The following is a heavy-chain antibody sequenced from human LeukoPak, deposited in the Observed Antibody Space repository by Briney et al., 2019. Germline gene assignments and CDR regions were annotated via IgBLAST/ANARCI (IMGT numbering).Heavy chain of an antibody. CDR2: IYYSGST. CDR1: GGSISSYY. CDR3: ARVCWYNWFDP. D-gene: IGHD6-13*01. Sequence: SETLSLTCTVSGGSISSYYWSWIRQPPGKGLEWIGYIYYSGSTYYNPSLKSRVTISVDRSKNQFSLKLSSVTAADTAVYYCARVCWYNWFDPWGQGTLVTVSS. V-gene: IGHV4-59*12. J-gene: IGHJ5*02.